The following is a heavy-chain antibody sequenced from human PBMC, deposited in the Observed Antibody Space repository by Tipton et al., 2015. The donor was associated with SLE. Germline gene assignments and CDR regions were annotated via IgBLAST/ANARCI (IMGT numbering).Heavy chain of an antibody. J-gene: IGHJ5*02. V-gene: IGHV4-39*01. CDR3: ARHSSSWYKDWFDP. Sequence: TLSLTCTLSGGSISSSSYYWGWIRQPPGKGLEWIGSIYYSGSTYYNPSLKSRVTISVDMSKNQFSLKLSSVTAADTAVYYCARHSSSWYKDWFDPWGQGTLVTVSS. CDR1: GGSISSSSYY. D-gene: IGHD6-13*01. CDR2: IYYSGST.